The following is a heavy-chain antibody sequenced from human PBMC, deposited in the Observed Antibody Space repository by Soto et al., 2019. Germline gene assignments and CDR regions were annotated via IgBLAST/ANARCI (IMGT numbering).Heavy chain of an antibody. CDR2: IYSGGST. Sequence: GGSLRLSCAASGFTVSSNYMSWVRQAPGKGLEWVSVIYSGGSTYYADSVKGRFTISRDNSKNTLYLQMNSLRAEDTAVYYCATEIEVDAIDILGQGTMVTVSS. J-gene: IGHJ3*02. V-gene: IGHV3-53*01. CDR1: GFTVSSNY. CDR3: ATEIEVDAIDI.